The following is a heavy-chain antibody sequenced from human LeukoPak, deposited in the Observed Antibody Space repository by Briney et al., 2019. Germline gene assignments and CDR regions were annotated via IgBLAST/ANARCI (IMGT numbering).Heavy chain of an antibody. CDR1: GGSFSGYY. CDR3: ARVAHHYDSSGYPDY. Sequence: PSETLSLTCAVYGGSFSGYYWSWIRLPPGKGLEWIGEINHSGSTNYNPSLKSRVTISVDTSKNQFSLKLSSVTAADTAVYYCARVAHHYDSSGYPDYWGQGTLVTVSS. CDR2: INHSGST. V-gene: IGHV4-34*01. J-gene: IGHJ4*02. D-gene: IGHD3-22*01.